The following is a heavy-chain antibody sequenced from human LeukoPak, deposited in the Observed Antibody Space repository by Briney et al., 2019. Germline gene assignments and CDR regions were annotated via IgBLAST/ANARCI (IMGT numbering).Heavy chain of an antibody. CDR1: GGSFSDYF. J-gene: IGHJ6*03. D-gene: IGHD3-16*01. CDR3: ARAVGELFIDYYNYYMDV. V-gene: IGHV4-34*01. Sequence: SETLSLTCDVYGGSFSDYFWSWIRQPPGKGLEWIGGINYGGSSTYNPSLKSRVRISLDTSKNQFSLNLTSVTAADAAVYYCARAVGELFIDYYNYYMDVWGKGTTVTVSS. CDR2: INYGGSS.